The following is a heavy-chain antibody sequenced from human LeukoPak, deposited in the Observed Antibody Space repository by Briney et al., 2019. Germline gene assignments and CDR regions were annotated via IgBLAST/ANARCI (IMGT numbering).Heavy chain of an antibody. J-gene: IGHJ4*02. V-gene: IGHV3-21*01. D-gene: IGHD2-15*01. CDR1: GFTFSSYS. CDR3: ARVPDGWWLLDY. Sequence: PGGSLRLSCAASGFTFSSYSMNWVRQAPGKGLEWLSSISSISSHIYYAESVKGRFTISRDNAKNSLYLQMNSLRAEDTAVYYCARVPDGWWLLDYWGQGTRVIVSP. CDR2: ISSISSHI.